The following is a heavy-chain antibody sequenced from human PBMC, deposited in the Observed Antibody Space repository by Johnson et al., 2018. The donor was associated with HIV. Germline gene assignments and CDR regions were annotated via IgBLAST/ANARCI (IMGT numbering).Heavy chain of an antibody. CDR1: GFTFSSYA. V-gene: IGHV3-7*01. J-gene: IGHJ3*02. CDR2: IKQDGSEK. Sequence: MLLVESGGGVVQPGRSLRLSCAASGFTFSSYAMHWVRQAPGKGLQWVANIKQDGSEKYYVDSVKGRFTISRDNAKNSLYLQMDSLRAEDTAVYYCATDIVVVLALGGDAFDIWGQGTMVTVSS. D-gene: IGHD2-2*01. CDR3: ATDIVVVLALGGDAFDI.